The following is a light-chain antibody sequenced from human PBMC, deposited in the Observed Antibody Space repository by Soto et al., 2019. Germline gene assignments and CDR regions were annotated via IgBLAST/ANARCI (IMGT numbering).Light chain of an antibody. V-gene: IGKV3-11*01. CDR2: DAS. Sequence: EIVLTQSPATLSLSPGERATLSCRASQSVSSYLAWYQQKPGQAPRLLLYDASNRATGITARFSGSGCGTDFTLTISSLEPEDFAVYYCQQRSNWPLTFGGGTKVEIK. CDR3: QQRSNWPLT. CDR1: QSVSSY. J-gene: IGKJ4*01.